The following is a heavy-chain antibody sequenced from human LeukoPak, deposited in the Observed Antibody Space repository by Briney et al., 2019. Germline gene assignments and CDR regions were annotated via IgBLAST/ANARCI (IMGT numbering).Heavy chain of an antibody. CDR3: AKASFTIAAAGTQFDY. CDR1: GFTFSSYA. V-gene: IGHV3-23*01. Sequence: GGSLRLSCAASGFTFSSYAMSWVRQAPGKGLEWVSAISGSGGSTYDADSVKGRFTISRDNSKNTLYLQMNSLRAEDTAVYYCAKASFTIAAAGTQFDYWGQGTLVTVSS. D-gene: IGHD6-13*01. CDR2: ISGSGGST. J-gene: IGHJ4*02.